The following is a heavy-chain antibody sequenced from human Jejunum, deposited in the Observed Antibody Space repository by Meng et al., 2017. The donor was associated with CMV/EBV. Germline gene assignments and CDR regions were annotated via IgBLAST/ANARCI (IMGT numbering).Heavy chain of an antibody. CDR2: INSGGST. J-gene: IGHJ3*02. CDR3: ARVYYADDAFNI. D-gene: IGHD2-8*01. CDR1: GFTVSRTY. Sequence: AASGFTVSRTYMSWVPQAPGKGLEWISVINSGGSTYYADSVMGRFTISRDNSRSTVYLQMNDLRAEDSAVYYCARVYYADDAFNIWGQGTVVTVSS. V-gene: IGHV3-53*03.